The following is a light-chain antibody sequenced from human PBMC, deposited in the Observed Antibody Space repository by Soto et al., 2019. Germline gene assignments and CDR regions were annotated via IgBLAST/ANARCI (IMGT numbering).Light chain of an antibody. J-gene: IGKJ1*01. CDR3: HQYENWPKT. CDR2: RAS. CDR1: QSISTN. Sequence: IVTTHSPPTLSVSPGDRATLSGRASQSISTNVAWFQQKPGQAPSLLIFRASIRASGVPARFSGSGSGTEFTLTISSLQSEDFAVYFCHQYENWPKTFGQGTKVDIK. V-gene: IGKV3-15*01.